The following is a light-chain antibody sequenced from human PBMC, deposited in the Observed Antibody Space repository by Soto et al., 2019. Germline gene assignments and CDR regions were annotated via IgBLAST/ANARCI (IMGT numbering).Light chain of an antibody. J-gene: IGKJ1*01. CDR3: QRTYSTPPT. Sequence: DIQMTQSPSSLSASVGDRVTSTFRASQSISTYLNWYQQKAGLAPKLLIYAASSLQSGVPSRFSGSGSGTDFTLTISSLQPEDFATYYCQRTYSTPPTFGQGTKVDIK. V-gene: IGKV1-39*01. CDR2: AAS. CDR1: QSISTY.